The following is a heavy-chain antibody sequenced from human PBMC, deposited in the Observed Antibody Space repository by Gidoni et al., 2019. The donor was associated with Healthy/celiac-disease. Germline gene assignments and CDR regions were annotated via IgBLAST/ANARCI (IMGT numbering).Heavy chain of an antibody. CDR2: IYYSGST. D-gene: IGHD3-22*01. CDR1: GCSISSYS. V-gene: IGHV4-59*01. J-gene: IGHJ4*02. Sequence: QVQLQESGPGLVKPSETLSLTCTVSGCSISSYSWSWIRQPPGKGLEWIGYIYYSGSTNYNPSLKSRVTISVDTSKNQFSLKLSSVTAADTAVYYCARAAPYYYDSSGYYAGDGAFDYWGQGTLVTVSS. CDR3: ARAAPYYYDSSGYYAGDGAFDY.